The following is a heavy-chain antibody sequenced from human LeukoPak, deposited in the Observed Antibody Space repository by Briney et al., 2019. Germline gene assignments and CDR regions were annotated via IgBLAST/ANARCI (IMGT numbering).Heavy chain of an antibody. J-gene: IGHJ4*02. CDR2: IHNSGRT. CDR3: ARHGTISSESYFDY. V-gene: IGHV4-59*08. CDR1: GGSVSSYY. Sequence: PSDTLSLTCSVSGGSVSSYYWSWIRQSPGKGLEWIGYIHNSGRTNYNPSLKSRVTGFVDTSKNQVSLRLSSVTAADTAVYYCARHGTISSESYFDYWGQGALVTVSS. D-gene: IGHD1-14*01.